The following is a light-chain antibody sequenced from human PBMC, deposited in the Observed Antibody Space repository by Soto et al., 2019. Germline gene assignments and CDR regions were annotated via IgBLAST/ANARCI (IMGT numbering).Light chain of an antibody. Sequence: NFMLAQPHSVSESPGKTVTIYCTGSSGTVVTNYVQWYQQRPGSAPTTVIYEDNQRPSGVPDRFSGSIDRSSNSASLTSSGLKTEDEADYYCQSSDSRNHVVFGGGTKLTVL. CDR1: SGTVVTNY. CDR3: QSSDSRNHVV. CDR2: EDN. V-gene: IGLV6-57*02. J-gene: IGLJ2*01.